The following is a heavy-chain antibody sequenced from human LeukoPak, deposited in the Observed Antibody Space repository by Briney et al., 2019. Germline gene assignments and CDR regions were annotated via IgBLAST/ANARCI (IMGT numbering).Heavy chain of an antibody. Sequence: GGSLRLSCAASGFTFSDYSMNWVGQAPGKGLEWVSYISFSVNTKYYGDSVKGRFTISRDNAKNSLYLHMDSLRAEDTAVYYCARGAYSSGWAYFDHWGQGTLVTVSS. J-gene: IGHJ4*02. CDR2: ISFSVNTK. D-gene: IGHD6-19*01. CDR3: ARGAYSSGWAYFDH. V-gene: IGHV3-48*04. CDR1: GFTFSDYS.